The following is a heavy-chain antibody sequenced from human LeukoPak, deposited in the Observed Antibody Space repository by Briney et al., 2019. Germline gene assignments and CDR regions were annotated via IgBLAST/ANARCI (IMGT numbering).Heavy chain of an antibody. Sequence: GGSLRLSCAASGFTLSSYTMYWVRQAPGRGLVWVARFTSDGNSMTYADFVKGRFTVSRDIAKDTLYLQMNSLRAEDTAVYYCARAQVGTPTDCWGQGTLVTVSS. D-gene: IGHD1-26*01. J-gene: IGHJ4*02. CDR3: ARAQVGTPTDC. CDR2: FTSDGNSM. V-gene: IGHV3-74*01. CDR1: GFTLSSYT.